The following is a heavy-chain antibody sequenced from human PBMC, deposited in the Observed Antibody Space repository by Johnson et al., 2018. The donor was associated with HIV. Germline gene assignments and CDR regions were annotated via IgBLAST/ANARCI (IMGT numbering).Heavy chain of an antibody. CDR1: GFTFSSHA. V-gene: IGHV3-30-3*01. CDR3: VRDRGTVVIWSDAFDV. Sequence: QVELVASGGGAVQPGGSLRLSCAASGFTFSSHAMHWVRQAPGKGLEWVSGISVDGYIKYYADSVKGRFTISRDNSDNFLYLYMNRLRTDDSAVYYCVRDRGTVVIWSDAFDVWGQGTVVTVSS. J-gene: IGHJ3*01. CDR2: ISVDGYIK. D-gene: IGHD3-22*01.